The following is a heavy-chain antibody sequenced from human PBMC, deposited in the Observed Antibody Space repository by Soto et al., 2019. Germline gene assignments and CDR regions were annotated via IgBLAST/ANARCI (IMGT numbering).Heavy chain of an antibody. D-gene: IGHD1-7*01. V-gene: IGHV4-34*01. CDR1: GGSFSGYY. CDR3: ARGRNLPKLAPDY. J-gene: IGHJ4*02. Sequence: QVQLQQWGAGLLKPSETLSLTCAVYGGSFSGYYWSWIRQPPGKGLEWIGEINHSGSTNYNPSLKSRVTISVYTSKNQFSLKLSSVTAADTAVYYCARGRNLPKLAPDYWGQGTLVTVSS. CDR2: INHSGST.